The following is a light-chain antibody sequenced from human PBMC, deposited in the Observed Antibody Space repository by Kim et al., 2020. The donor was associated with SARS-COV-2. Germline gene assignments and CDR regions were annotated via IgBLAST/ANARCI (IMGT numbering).Light chain of an antibody. J-gene: IGLJ3*02. CDR3: NSRDSTDNHWV. V-gene: IGLV3-19*01. CDR2: GRT. CDR1: SLRRFY. Sequence: ALGQTVRITCQGDSLRRFYASWYQQKPGQAPVLVIYGRTNRPSGIPDRFSGCSSGNTASLTITGAQAEDEADYYCNSRDSTDNHWVFGGGTKLTVL.